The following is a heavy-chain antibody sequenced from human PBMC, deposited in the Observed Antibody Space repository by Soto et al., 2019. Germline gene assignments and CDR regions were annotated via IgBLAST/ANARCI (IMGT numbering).Heavy chain of an antibody. J-gene: IGHJ4*02. D-gene: IGHD3-22*01. Sequence: PSETLSLTCTVSGGSISSSSYYWGWIRQPPGKGLEWIGSIYYSGSTYYNPSLKSRVTISVDTSKNQFSLKLSSVTAADTAVYYCASDRPYYDSSGYYYEFDYWGQGTLVTVSS. CDR1: GGSISSSSYY. CDR2: IYYSGST. V-gene: IGHV4-39*01. CDR3: ASDRPYYDSSGYYYEFDY.